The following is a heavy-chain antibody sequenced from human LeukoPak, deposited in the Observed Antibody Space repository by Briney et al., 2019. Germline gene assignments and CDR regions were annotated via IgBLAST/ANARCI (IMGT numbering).Heavy chain of an antibody. V-gene: IGHV4-39*07. CDR1: GGSISSSSYY. Sequence: SETLSLTCTVSGGSISSSSYYWGWIRQPPGKGLEWIGSIYYSGSTNYNPSLKSRVTISEDTSKNQFSLKLSSVTAADTAVYYCARDRYSNLDYWGQGTLVTVSS. D-gene: IGHD4-11*01. J-gene: IGHJ4*02. CDR3: ARDRYSNLDY. CDR2: IYYSGST.